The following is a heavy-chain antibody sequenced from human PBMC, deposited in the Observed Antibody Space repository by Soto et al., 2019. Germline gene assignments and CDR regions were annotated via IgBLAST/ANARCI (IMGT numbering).Heavy chain of an antibody. V-gene: IGHV3-23*01. CDR3: AKDRRGVMDV. D-gene: IGHD3-10*01. Sequence: EVQLLESGGGLVQPGGSLRLSCAASGFTFSSYDMSWVRQAPGKGLEWVSAVSGSGGSTYYADSVKGRFTISRDNSKNTRYLQMNSLRAEDTAVYYCAKDRRGVMDVWGQGTTVTVSS. CDR2: VSGSGGST. J-gene: IGHJ6*02. CDR1: GFTFSSYD.